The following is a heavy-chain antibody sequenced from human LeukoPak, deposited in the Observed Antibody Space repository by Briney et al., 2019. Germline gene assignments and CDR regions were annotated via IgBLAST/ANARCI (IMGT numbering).Heavy chain of an antibody. CDR1: GYTFTSYG. D-gene: IGHD5-24*01. CDR2: ISGYNGNT. V-gene: IGHV1-18*01. CDR3: ARGLGLREMATISNY. J-gene: IGHJ4*02. Sequence: ASVKVSCKASGYTFTSYGITWVRQAPGQGLEWMGWISGYNGNTNYAQKFQGRVTMTRNTSISTAYMELSSLRSEDTAVYYCARGLGLREMATISNYWGQGTLVTVSS.